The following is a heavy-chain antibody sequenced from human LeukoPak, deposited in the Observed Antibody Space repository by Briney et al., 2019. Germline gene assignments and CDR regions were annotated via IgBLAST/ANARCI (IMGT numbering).Heavy chain of an antibody. D-gene: IGHD1-26*01. CDR1: GGSISSYY. CDR2: LYTSGST. V-gene: IGHV4-4*07. Sequence: SETLSLTCSVSGGSISSYYRSWLRQPAGKGLEWIGRLYTSGSTNYNPSLKSRVTMSVDTSKNQFSLKLSSVTAADTAVYYCARDGGVGAQYYFDYWGQGTLVTVSS. J-gene: IGHJ4*02. CDR3: ARDGGVGAQYYFDY.